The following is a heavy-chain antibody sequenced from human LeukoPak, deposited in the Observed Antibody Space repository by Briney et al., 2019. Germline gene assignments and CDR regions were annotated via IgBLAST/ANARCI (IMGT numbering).Heavy chain of an antibody. CDR3: ASSHDSSGND. D-gene: IGHD3-22*01. CDR2: IRKDGGAK. J-gene: IGHJ4*02. CDR1: GFPFSTYW. Sequence: GGSLRLSCAASGFPFSTYWMAWVRQAPGKGLDWVANIRKDGGAKFYAASVKGRFIISRDNAKNSLYLQMNNLRDEDTAVYYCASSHDSSGNDWGQGALVTV. V-gene: IGHV3-7*01.